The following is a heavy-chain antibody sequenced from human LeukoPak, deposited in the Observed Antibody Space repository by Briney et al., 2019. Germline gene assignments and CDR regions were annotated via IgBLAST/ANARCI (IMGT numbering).Heavy chain of an antibody. CDR3: ARGRENEDYYDPEAYYMGV. CDR2: TYYRSKWYN. Sequence: SQTLSLTCAISGDSVSSNSAAWNWIRQSPSRGLEWLGRTYYRSKWYNDYAVSVKSRITINPDTSKNQFSLQLNSVTPEDTAVYYCARGRENEDYYDPEAYYMGVWGKGTTVTVSS. V-gene: IGHV6-1*01. J-gene: IGHJ6*03. CDR1: GDSVSSNSAA. D-gene: IGHD3-22*01.